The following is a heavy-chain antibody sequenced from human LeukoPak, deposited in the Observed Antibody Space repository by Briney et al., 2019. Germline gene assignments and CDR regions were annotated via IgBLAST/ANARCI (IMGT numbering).Heavy chain of an antibody. CDR2: ISGSGGST. Sequence: GGSLRLSCAASGFTFSSYAMSWVRQAPGKGLEWVSAISGSGGSTYYADSVKGRFTISRDNSRNTLYLQMNSLGGEDTAVYYCAKGLGINLVVPTANDYWGQGTLVTVSS. V-gene: IGHV3-23*01. J-gene: IGHJ4*02. CDR3: AKGLGINLVVPTANDY. CDR1: GFTFSSYA. D-gene: IGHD2-2*01.